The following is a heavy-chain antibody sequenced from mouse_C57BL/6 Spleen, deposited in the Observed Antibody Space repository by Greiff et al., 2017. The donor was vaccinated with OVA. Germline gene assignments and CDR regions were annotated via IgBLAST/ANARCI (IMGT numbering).Heavy chain of an antibody. D-gene: IGHD1-1*01. J-gene: IGHJ4*01. Sequence: VQLQQSGAELVKPGASVKLSCTASGFNIKDYYMHWVKQRTEHGLEWIGRIDPEDGETKYAPKFQGKATITADTSSNTAYLHLSSLTSEDTAVYYCARYPSSGSSFDYAMDYWGQGTSVTVSS. CDR1: GFNIKDYY. CDR3: ARYPSSGSSFDYAMDY. CDR2: IDPEDGET. V-gene: IGHV14-2*01.